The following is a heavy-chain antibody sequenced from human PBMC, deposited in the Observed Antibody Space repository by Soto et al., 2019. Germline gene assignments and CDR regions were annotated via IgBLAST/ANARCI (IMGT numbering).Heavy chain of an antibody. Sequence: EVQVVESGGGLVQPGGSLRLSCAASGFTFSSNSMNWVRQAPGKGLEWISYISSSSSTIYADSVKGRFTISRDNAKNSLYLQMNSLRDEDPAVYYCARVIWSGHLTSDLWCQGTLVTVSS. CDR3: ARVIWSGHLTSDL. J-gene: IGHJ5*02. CDR1: GFTFSSNS. V-gene: IGHV3-48*02. CDR2: ISSSSSTI. D-gene: IGHD3-3*01.